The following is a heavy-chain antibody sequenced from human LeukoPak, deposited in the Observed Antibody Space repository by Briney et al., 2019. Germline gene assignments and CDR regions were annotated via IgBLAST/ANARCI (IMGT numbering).Heavy chain of an antibody. CDR2: IYYSGST. CDR3: ARVAHIVVVPEQNYYYGMDV. D-gene: IGHD2-2*01. V-gene: IGHV4-30-4*01. CDR1: GGSISSGDYY. Sequence: SQTLSLTCTVSGGSISSGDYYWSWLRQPPGMGLEWIGYIYYSGSTYYNPSLKSRVTISVDTSKNQFSLKLSSVTAADTAVYYCARVAHIVVVPEQNYYYGMDVWGQGTTVTVSS. J-gene: IGHJ6*02.